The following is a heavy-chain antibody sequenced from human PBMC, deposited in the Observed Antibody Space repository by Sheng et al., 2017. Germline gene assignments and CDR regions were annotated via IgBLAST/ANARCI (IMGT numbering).Heavy chain of an antibody. J-gene: IGHJ4*02. CDR1: GFTFSTYW. CDR2: INSDESST. D-gene: IGHD3-16*01. CDR3: ARDEGGRYFDY. V-gene: IGHV3-74*01. Sequence: EVQLVESGGGLVQPGGSLRLSCVASGFTFSTYWMHWVRQEPGKGLVWVSRINSDESSTSYVDSVKGRFTVSRDNAKNTLYLQMNSLRAGDTAVYYCARDEGGRYFDYWGQGTLVTVSS.